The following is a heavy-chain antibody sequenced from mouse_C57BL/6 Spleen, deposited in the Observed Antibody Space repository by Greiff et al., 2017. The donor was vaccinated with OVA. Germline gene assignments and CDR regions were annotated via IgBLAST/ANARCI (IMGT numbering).Heavy chain of an antibody. V-gene: IGHV1-64*01. CDR1: GYTFTSYW. Sequence: QVQLQQPGAELVKPGASVKLSCKASGYTFTSYWMHWVKQRPGQGLEWIGMIHPNSGSTNYNEKFKSKATLTVDKSSSTSDMQLSSLTSEDSAVYYCARGDYGRSYDYGGQGTTLTVSS. J-gene: IGHJ2*01. CDR2: IHPNSGST. D-gene: IGHD1-1*01. CDR3: ARGDYGRSYDY.